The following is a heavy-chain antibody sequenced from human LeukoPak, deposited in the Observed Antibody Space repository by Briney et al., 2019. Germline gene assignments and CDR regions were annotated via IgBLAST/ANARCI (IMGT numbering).Heavy chain of an antibody. CDR1: GGSISSGSYY. V-gene: IGHV4-61*02. D-gene: IGHD6-13*01. CDR3: ARFSSIAAAFDY. Sequence: TLSLTCTVSGGSISSGSYYWSWIRQPAGKGLEWIGRIYTSGSTNYNPSLKSRVTMSVDTSKNQFSLKLSSVTAADTAVYCCARFSSIAAAFDYWGQGTLVTVSS. CDR2: IYTSGST. J-gene: IGHJ4*02.